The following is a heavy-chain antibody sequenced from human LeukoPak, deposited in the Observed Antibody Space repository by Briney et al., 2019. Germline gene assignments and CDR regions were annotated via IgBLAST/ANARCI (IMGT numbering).Heavy chain of an antibody. V-gene: IGHV4-4*07. J-gene: IGHJ3*02. CDR2: IYTSRST. CDR3: AREIWRFTMTPRDAFDI. Sequence: SETLSLTRSLSGGSISSYYGSWIRPPAGKGLEWSGRIYTSRSTNYNPSLKSPVTMSVDTSKNQFPLKRSSVTAADTAVHYCAREIWRFTMTPRDAFDIWGQGTMVTVSS. CDR1: GGSISSYY. D-gene: IGHD3-22*01.